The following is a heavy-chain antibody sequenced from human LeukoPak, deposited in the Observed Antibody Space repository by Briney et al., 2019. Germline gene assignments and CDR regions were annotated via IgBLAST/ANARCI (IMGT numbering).Heavy chain of an antibody. CDR1: GFTFSSYS. CDR2: ISSSSSTI. D-gene: IGHD3-10*01. V-gene: IGHV3-48*04. J-gene: IGHJ4*02. CDR3: ARDLMVRGIDY. Sequence: PGGSLRLSCAASGFTFSSYSMNWVRQAPGKGLEWVSYISSSSSTIYYADSVKGRFTISRDNAKNSLYLQMNSLRAEDTAVYYCARDLMVRGIDYWGQGTLVTVSS.